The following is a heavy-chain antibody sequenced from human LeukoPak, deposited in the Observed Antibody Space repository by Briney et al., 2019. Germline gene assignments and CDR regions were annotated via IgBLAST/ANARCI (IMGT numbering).Heavy chain of an antibody. Sequence: PSETLSLTCTVSGGSISFWGWIRQPPGKGLEWIGNMYSSGSTYYNPSLESRVTISVDTSKSQRSLKLTSATAADTAVYYCARPDYAGPFDYWGQGTLVTVSS. CDR1: GGSISF. CDR3: ARPDYAGPFDY. CDR2: MYSSGST. D-gene: IGHD4-23*01. J-gene: IGHJ4*02. V-gene: IGHV4-39*07.